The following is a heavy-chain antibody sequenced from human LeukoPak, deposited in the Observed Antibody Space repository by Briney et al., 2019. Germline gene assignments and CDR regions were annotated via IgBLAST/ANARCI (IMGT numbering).Heavy chain of an antibody. Sequence: SGGSLRLSCAASGFTLSGYWMSWVRQAPGKGLEWVAGISNDGTNEDHADSVKGRFTISRDNSKNTLYLQMNSLRAEDTAIYYCARDRIAVAGMGAFQHWGQGTLVTVSS. CDR3: ARDRIAVAGMGAFQH. D-gene: IGHD6-19*01. V-gene: IGHV3-30-3*01. CDR1: GFTLSGYW. J-gene: IGHJ1*01. CDR2: ISNDGTNE.